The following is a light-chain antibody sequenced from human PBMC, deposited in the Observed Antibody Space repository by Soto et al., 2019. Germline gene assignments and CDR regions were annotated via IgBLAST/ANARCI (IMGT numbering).Light chain of an antibody. CDR3: QTWGTGIRV. J-gene: IGLJ2*01. V-gene: IGLV4-69*01. Sequence: QLVLTQSPSASASLGASGNLTCTLSSGHSNYAIAWHQQQPEKRPRYLVTLNSDGSHSKGDGIPDRFSGSSSGAERYLTISSLQSEDEADYYCQTWGTGIRVFGGGTKLTVL. CDR2: LNSDGSH. CDR1: SGHSNYA.